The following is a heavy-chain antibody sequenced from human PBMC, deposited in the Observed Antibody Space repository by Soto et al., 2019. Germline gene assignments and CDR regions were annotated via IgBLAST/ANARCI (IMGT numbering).Heavy chain of an antibody. Sequence: EVQLVESGGGLVRPGGSLRLSCAASGFTFSYYWMHWVRQAPGKGLVWVSRIHSDGSSTTYADFVKGRFIISRDKARNTVGMQKNSVRVEDTAVYYCARGDRGAFDLWGQGTVVTVSS. D-gene: IGHD3-16*01. J-gene: IGHJ3*01. CDR2: IHSDGSST. CDR1: GFTFSYYW. CDR3: ARGDRGAFDL. V-gene: IGHV3-74*01.